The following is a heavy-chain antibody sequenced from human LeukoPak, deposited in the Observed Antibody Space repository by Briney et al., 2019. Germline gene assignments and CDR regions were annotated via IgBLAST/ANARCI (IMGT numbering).Heavy chain of an antibody. J-gene: IGHJ4*02. CDR1: GGSISSYY. CDR3: ARRDAHGGIAAAGRIH. V-gene: IGHV4-39*01. D-gene: IGHD6-13*01. Sequence: SETLSLTCTVSGGSISSYYWGWIRQPPGKGLEWIGSIYYSGSTYYNPSLKSRVTISVDTSKNQFSLKLSSVTAADTAVYYCARRDAHGGIAAAGRIHWGQETLVTVSS. CDR2: IYYSGST.